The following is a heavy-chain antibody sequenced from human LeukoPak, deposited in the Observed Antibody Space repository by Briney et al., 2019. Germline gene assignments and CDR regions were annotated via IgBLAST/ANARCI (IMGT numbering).Heavy chain of an antibody. J-gene: IGHJ3*02. D-gene: IGHD3-16*01. CDR2: LIPLFRTA. V-gene: IGHV1-69*13. CDR3: TRPVWDTSPGAFDI. Sequence: SVKVSCKAPGGNFNTFPCNWVRQAPGQRLEWMGGLIPLFRTANYAQKFQGRLTITADESISTTYMELSSLTSDDTAVYYCTRPVWDTSPGAFDIWGEGTMVTVSS. CDR1: GGNFNTFP.